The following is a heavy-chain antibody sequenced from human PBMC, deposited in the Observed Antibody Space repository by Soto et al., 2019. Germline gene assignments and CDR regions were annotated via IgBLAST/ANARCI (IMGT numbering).Heavy chain of an antibody. D-gene: IGHD3-9*01. CDR1: GFSLSTSGMC. J-gene: IGHJ4*02. CDR3: ARTPNDILTGYSLYYFDY. V-gene: IGHV2-70*11. Sequence: SGLTLVNPTQTLTLTCTFSGFSLSTSGMCVSWIRQPPGKALEWLARIDWDDDKYYSTSLKTRLTISKDTSKNQVVLTMTNMDPVDTATYYCARTPNDILTGYSLYYFDYWGQGTLVTVSS. CDR2: IDWDDDK.